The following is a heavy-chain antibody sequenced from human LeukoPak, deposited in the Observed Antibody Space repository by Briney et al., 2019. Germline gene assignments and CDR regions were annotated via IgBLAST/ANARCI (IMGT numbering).Heavy chain of an antibody. CDR3: ARTYCSSTSCPLDY. J-gene: IGHJ4*02. CDR1: GGSISSYY. CDR2: IYYSGST. D-gene: IGHD2-2*01. V-gene: IGHV4-59*01. Sequence: SETLSLTCTVSGGSISSYYWNWIRQPPGKGLEWIGDIYYSGSTNYNPSLKSRVTISVDTSKNQFSLKLSSVTAADTAVYYCARTYCSSTSCPLDYWGQGTLVTVSS.